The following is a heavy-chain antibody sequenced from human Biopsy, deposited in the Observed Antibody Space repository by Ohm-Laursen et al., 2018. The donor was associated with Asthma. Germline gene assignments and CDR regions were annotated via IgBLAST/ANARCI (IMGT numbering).Heavy chain of an antibody. Sequence: SLRLSCSASGFTFRNFGMHWARQAPGKGLEWVALISSDVREWYADSVKGRFTISRDNSKNTLDLQMNSLRGDDTAVYYCVRWRSGYPDHYSDFWGLGTLVTVSS. CDR2: ISSDVRE. D-gene: IGHD2-21*01. CDR1: GFTFRNFG. J-gene: IGHJ4*02. CDR3: VRWRSGYPDHYSDF. V-gene: IGHV3-30*03.